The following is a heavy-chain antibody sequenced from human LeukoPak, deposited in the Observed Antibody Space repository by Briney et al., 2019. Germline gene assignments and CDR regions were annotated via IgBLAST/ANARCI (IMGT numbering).Heavy chain of an antibody. CDR3: ARLLTGATPFDY. D-gene: IGHD1-7*01. CDR2: INPNSGGT. CDR1: GYTFTGYY. V-gene: IGHV1-2*06. Sequence: ASVKVSCKASGYTFTGYYMHWVRQAPGQGLEWMGRINPNSGGTNYAQKFQGRVTMTRDTSISTPYMELSRPRSDDTAVYYCARLLTGATPFDYWGQGTLVTVSS. J-gene: IGHJ4*02.